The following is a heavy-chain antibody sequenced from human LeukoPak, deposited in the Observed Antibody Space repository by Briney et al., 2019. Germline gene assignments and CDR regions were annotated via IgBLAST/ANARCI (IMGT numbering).Heavy chain of an antibody. CDR1: GGSISSYY. V-gene: IGHV4-59*01. Sequence: SETLSLTCTVSGGSISSYYWSWIRKPPGKGLEWIGYIYYSGSTNYNPSLKSRVTISVDTSKNQFSLKLSSVTAADTAVYYCARDLYSSSWYGTARGYNWFDPWGQGTLVTVSS. J-gene: IGHJ5*02. CDR3: ARDLYSSSWYGTARGYNWFDP. D-gene: IGHD6-13*01. CDR2: IYYSGST.